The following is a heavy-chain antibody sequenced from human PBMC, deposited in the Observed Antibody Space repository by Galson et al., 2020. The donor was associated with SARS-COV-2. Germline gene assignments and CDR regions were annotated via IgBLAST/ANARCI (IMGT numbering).Heavy chain of an antibody. V-gene: IGHV3-48*03. CDR3: ARLDAYGPGD. CDR1: GFSFSNYE. D-gene: IGHD2-21*01. J-gene: IGHJ4*02. Sequence: GESLKISCAASGFSFSNYEMNWVRQAPGKGLEWISYISGSGRTIHYADSVKGRFTISRDNAKSSLSLQMNSLRAEDTAVYYCARLDAYGPGDWGQGTLVTVSS. CDR2: ISGSGRTI.